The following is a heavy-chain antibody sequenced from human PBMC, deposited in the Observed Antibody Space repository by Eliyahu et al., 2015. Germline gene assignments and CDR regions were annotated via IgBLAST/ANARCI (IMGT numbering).Heavy chain of an antibody. J-gene: IGHJ4*02. CDR3: VRLSRGFDY. D-gene: IGHD2-2*01. CDR1: GGSIGSSSYY. CDR2: IYYTGST. Sequence: QLQLQESGPGLVKPSENLSLTCTVSGGSIGSSSYYWGWIRQPPGKGLEWIGNIYYTGSTYYQPSLKSRVTISADTSKNQFSLKLRSVNAADTAVYYCVRLSRGFDYWGQGTLVTVSS. V-gene: IGHV4-39*01.